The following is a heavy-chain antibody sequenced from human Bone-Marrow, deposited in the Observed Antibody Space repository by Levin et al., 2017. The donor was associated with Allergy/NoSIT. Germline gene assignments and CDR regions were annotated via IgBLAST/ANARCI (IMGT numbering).Heavy chain of an antibody. CDR2: IGTAGDT. CDR1: GFTFSSYD. J-gene: IGHJ6*02. D-gene: IGHD5-12*01. Sequence: GGSLRLSCAASGFTFSSYDMHWVRQATGKGLEWVSAIGTAGDTYYPGSVKGRFTISRENAKNSLYLQMNSLRAGDTAVYYCARGLYSGYADALSVNNSSINYGMDGWGQGTTVTVSS. V-gene: IGHV3-13*01. CDR3: ARGLYSGYADALSVNNSSINYGMDG.